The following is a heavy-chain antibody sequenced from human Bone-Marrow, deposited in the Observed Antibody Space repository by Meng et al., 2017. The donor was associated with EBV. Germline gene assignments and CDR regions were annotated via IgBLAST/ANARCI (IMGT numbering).Heavy chain of an antibody. CDR3: ARAYSSASYYDPHLDY. CDR1: GYILFNFA. V-gene: IGHV7-4-1*02. CDR2: INTNTGKP. D-gene: IGHD3-10*01. Sequence: LKFGSVWQKLGAYVKFSCKASGYILFNFAVHWFRQAPGQGLEWMGWINTNTGKPTYAQDFTGRFVFSLDTSVSATFLQINSLKPDDTAIYYCARAYSSASYYDPHLDYWGQGTLVTVSS. J-gene: IGHJ4*02.